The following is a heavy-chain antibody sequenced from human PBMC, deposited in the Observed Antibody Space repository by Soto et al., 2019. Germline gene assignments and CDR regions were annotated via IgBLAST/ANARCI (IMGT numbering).Heavy chain of an antibody. V-gene: IGHV3-30*18. CDR3: AKEFHGDFSFDY. J-gene: IGHJ4*02. CDR2: ISYDGSNK. Sequence: PAGSLRLSCVAAGCTFSSYRMHWVRQAPGKGLEWVAFISYDGSNKYYADSVKGRFTISRDNSKNTLYLQMNSLRAEDTAVYYCAKEFHGDFSFDYWGQGTLVTVSS. CDR1: GCTFSSYR. D-gene: IGHD4-17*01.